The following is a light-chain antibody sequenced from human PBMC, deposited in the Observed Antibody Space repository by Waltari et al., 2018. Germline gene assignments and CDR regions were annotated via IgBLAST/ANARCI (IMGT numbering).Light chain of an antibody. CDR1: SSDIGGYNY. CDR2: DVT. J-gene: IGLJ3*02. CDR3: SSYTSNISWV. Sequence: QSALAQPASVSGIPGQSISISCTGTSSDIGGYNYVSWYQQHSGKAPKVILYDVTYRPSGISNCFSGSKSGNTASLTIYGLQAEDEAYYYCSSYTSNISWVFGGGTKLTVL. V-gene: IGLV2-14*03.